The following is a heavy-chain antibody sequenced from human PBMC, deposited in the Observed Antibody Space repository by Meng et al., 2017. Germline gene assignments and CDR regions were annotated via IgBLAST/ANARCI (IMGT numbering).Heavy chain of an antibody. J-gene: IGHJ5*02. Sequence: QGPLQEGGAGLLNPSENLSLTGAVYGGSFSSYYGRWSRQPPGKGLAWIGEINHSGSTNYNPSLKRRVTISVDTSKNQFSLKLSSVTAADTAVYYCARKFTMVRGIYNWFDPWGQGTLVTVSS. CDR1: GGSFSSYY. V-gene: IGHV4-34*01. CDR3: ARKFTMVRGIYNWFDP. CDR2: INHSGST. D-gene: IGHD3-10*01.